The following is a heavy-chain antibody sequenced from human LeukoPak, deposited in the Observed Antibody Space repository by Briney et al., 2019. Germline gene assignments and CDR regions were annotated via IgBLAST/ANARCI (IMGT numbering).Heavy chain of an antibody. D-gene: IGHD6-13*01. CDR3: ARGGIAAAAFDY. V-gene: IGHV4-59*01. CDR1: GGSISSYY. J-gene: IGHJ4*02. CDR2: IYYSGST. Sequence: PSETLSLTCTVSGGSISSYYWSWIRQPPGKGLEWIGYIYYSGSTNYNPSLKSRVTISVDTSKNQFALKLSSVTAADTAVYYCARGGIAAAAFDYWGQGTLVTVSS.